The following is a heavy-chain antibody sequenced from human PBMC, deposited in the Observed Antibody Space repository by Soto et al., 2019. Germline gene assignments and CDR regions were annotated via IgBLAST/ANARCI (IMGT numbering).Heavy chain of an antibody. J-gene: IGHJ4*02. CDR1: GFTFSNHV. CDR2: INRDSNT. Sequence: EEQLVESGGGLVQPGGSLRLSCAASGFTFSNHVMNWVRQAPGRGLEWVSSINRDSNTFYADSVKGRFTISRDNAKDSLYLQMNSLRAHDTAVYYCVNGDYYVGQGTLVTVSS. D-gene: IGHD4-17*01. V-gene: IGHV3-48*01. CDR3: VNGDYY.